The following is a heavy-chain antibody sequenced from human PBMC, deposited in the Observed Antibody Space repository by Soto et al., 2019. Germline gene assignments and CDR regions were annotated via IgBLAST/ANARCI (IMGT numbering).Heavy chain of an antibody. J-gene: IGHJ4*02. Sequence: SETLSLTCAVYGGSFSGYYWSWIRQPPGKGLEWIGEINHSGSTNYNPSIKSRVTISVDTSKNQYSQKLSSVTAADTAVYYCVRDDIGLGIDYWGLGTLVTVSS. CDR1: GGSFSGYY. D-gene: IGHD1-1*01. V-gene: IGHV4-34*01. CDR2: INHSGST. CDR3: VRDDIGLGIDY.